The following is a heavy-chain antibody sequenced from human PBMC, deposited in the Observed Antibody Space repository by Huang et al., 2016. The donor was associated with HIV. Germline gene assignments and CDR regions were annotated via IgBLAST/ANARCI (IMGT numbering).Heavy chain of an antibody. D-gene: IGHD3-16*02. J-gene: IGHJ4*02. CDR3: ARAYDYIWGSYRPISNY. CDR2: INTNTWNS. V-gene: IGHV7-4-1*02. Sequence: QVQLVQSGSELKKPGASVKISCKTSGYTFTHFPINWVRQAPGQGLECRGWINTNTWNSVPAPAFTRRLVFSLDTSVSTAYLEISDLKAEDTAVYYCARAYDYIWGSYRPISNYWGQGTLVTVSS. CDR1: GYTFTHFP.